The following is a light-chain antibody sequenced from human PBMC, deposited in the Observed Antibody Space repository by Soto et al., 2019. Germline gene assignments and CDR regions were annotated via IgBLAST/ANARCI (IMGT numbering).Light chain of an antibody. CDR2: DTS. CDR1: QGIGDT. Sequence: EVVLTQSPATLSVSPGEGVTLSCRASQGIGDTLAWYQHKPGQTPRLLIYDTSARATGVPARFSGSRSGPDFTLTISRLEPEDFVVYYCQQYGSSPPLTFGGGTKVDIK. CDR3: QQYGSSPPLT. J-gene: IGKJ4*01. V-gene: IGKV3-20*01.